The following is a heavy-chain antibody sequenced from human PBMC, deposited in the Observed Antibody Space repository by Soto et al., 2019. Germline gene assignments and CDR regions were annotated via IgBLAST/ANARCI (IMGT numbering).Heavy chain of an antibody. CDR1: GGSFSNHY. CDR3: ARGNGFNLY. D-gene: IGHD2-8*01. CDR2: ISYNGNT. Sequence: QVQLQESGPGLVKPSETQSLTCTVSGGSFSNHYWSWIRQPPGKGLEWIGYISYNGNTNYNPSLKSRVTILVDTSKSQFSLKLSSVTAADTAVYYCARGNGFNLYWGQGALVTVSS. V-gene: IGHV4-59*11. J-gene: IGHJ4*02.